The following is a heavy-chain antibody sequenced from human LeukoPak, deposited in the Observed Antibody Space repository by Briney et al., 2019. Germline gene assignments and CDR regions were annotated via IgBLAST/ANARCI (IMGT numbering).Heavy chain of an antibody. V-gene: IGHV1-69*04. Sequence: SVKVSCKASGGTFSSYAISWVRQAPGQGLEWMGRIIPILGIANYAQKFQGRVTITADKSTSTAYMELSSLRSEDTAVYYCAGNIVVQSDYYYYYMDVWGKGTTVTVSS. J-gene: IGHJ6*03. CDR3: AGNIVVQSDYYYYYMDV. D-gene: IGHD2-2*01. CDR2: IIPILGIA. CDR1: GGTFSSYA.